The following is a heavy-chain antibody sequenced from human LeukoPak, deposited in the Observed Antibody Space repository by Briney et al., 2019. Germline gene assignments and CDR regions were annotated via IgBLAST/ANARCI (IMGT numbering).Heavy chain of an antibody. J-gene: IGHJ6*01. CDR2: ISAYNGNT. CDR1: GYTFTSSG. D-gene: IGHD6-19*01. V-gene: IGHV1-18*01. CDR3: ARDREHSSGWFNYYYGVDV. Sequence: ASVKVSCKASGYTFTSSGISWVRQAPGQGLEWMGWISAYNGNTNYAQKLQGRVTMTTDTSTSTAYMELRSLRSDDTAVYYCARDREHSSGWFNYYYGVDVWGRGTTVTVPS.